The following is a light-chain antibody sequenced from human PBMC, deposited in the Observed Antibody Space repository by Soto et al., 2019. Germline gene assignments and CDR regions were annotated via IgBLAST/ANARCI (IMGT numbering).Light chain of an antibody. V-gene: IGKV1-5*01. J-gene: IGKJ1*01. CDR3: QQYNNYPRT. Sequence: DIQMTQSPSTLSASVGDRVTITCRASRSISSWLAWYQQKPGKAPKLLIYDASGLESGVPSRFSGSGSGTDFTLTISSLQPDDFATYYCQQYNNYPRTFGQGTRVDIK. CDR1: RSISSW. CDR2: DAS.